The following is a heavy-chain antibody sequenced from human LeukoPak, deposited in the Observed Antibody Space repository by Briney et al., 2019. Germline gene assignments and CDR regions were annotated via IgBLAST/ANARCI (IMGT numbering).Heavy chain of an antibody. D-gene: IGHD6-13*01. CDR1: GGSISSGGYY. Sequence: SETLSLTCTVSGGSISSGGYYWSWIRQPPGKGLEWIGYIYHSGSTYYNPSLKSRVTISVDTSKNQFSLKLSSVTAADTAVYYCARNLIAAASPNFDYWGQGTLVTVSS. CDR3: ARNLIAAASPNFDY. J-gene: IGHJ4*02. CDR2: IYHSGST. V-gene: IGHV4-30-2*01.